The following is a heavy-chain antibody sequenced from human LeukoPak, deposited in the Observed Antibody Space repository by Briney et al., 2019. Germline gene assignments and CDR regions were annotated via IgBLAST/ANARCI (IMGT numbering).Heavy chain of an antibody. CDR2: IKQDGSEK. V-gene: IGHV3-7*01. J-gene: IGHJ4*02. CDR3: ARLEAVAGTDFDY. Sequence: GGSLRLSCAASGFTFSSYWMSWVRQAPGKGLEWVANIKQDGSEKYYVDSVKGRFTISRDNAKNSLYLQMNSLRAGDTAVYYCARLEAVAGTDFDYWGQGTLVTVSS. D-gene: IGHD6-19*01. CDR1: GFTFSSYW.